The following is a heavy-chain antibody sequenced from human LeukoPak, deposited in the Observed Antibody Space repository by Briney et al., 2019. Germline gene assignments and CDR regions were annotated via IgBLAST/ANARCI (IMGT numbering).Heavy chain of an antibody. CDR2: ISGYNGNT. V-gene: IGHV1-18*01. D-gene: IGHD3-16*01. J-gene: IGHJ6*03. CDR3: ARDNALPAADDGGGDYYYYMDV. CDR1: GYTFTTYN. Sequence: ASVKVSCKASGYTFTTYNINWVRQAPGQGLEWMGWISGYNGNTNYAQKLQGRVTMTTDTSTSTAYMELRSLRSDDTAVYYCARDNALPAADDGGGDYYYYMDVWGKGTTVTISS.